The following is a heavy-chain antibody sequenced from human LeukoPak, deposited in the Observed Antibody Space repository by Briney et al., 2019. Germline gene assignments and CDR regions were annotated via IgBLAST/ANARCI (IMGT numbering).Heavy chain of an antibody. J-gene: IGHJ4*02. CDR2: IYPGDSDT. D-gene: IGHD2-2*02. CDR1: GYSFTSYW. Sequence: GESLKISCKGSGYSFTSYWIGWVRQMPGKGLEWMGIIYPGDSDTRYSPSFQGQVTISADKSISTAYLQWSSLKASDTAMYYCARPYCSSTSCYRAPTQYYFDYWGQGTLVTVS. V-gene: IGHV5-51*01. CDR3: ARPYCSSTSCYRAPTQYYFDY.